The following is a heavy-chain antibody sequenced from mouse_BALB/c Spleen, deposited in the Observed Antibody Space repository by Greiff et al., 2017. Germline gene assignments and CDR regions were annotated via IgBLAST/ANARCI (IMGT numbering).Heavy chain of an antibody. J-gene: IGHJ4*01. CDR3: ARDLIYYGYDGRRRPYAMDY. CDR1: GFSLTGYG. D-gene: IGHD2-2*01. CDR2: IWGDGST. V-gene: IGHV2-6-7*01. Sequence: QVQLQQSGPGLVAPSQSLSITCTVSGFSLTGYGVNWVRQPPGKGLEWLGMIWGDGSTDYNSALKSRLSISKDNSKSQVFLKMNSLQTDDTARYYCARDLIYYGYDGRRRPYAMDYWGQGTSVTVSS.